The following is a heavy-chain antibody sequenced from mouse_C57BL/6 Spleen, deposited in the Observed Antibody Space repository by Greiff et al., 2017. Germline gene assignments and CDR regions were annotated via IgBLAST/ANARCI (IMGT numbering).Heavy chain of an antibody. CDR2: IWSGGST. CDR3: ARNWGGNYGFAD. Sequence: QVQLKESGPGLVQPSQSLSITCTVSGFSLTSYGVHWVRQSPGKGLEWLGVIWSGGSTDYNAAFISRLSISKDKSKSQVFFKMNSLQAEDTARYYCARNWGGNYGFADWGKGTLVTVSA. J-gene: IGHJ3*01. CDR1: GFSLTSYG. V-gene: IGHV2-2*01. D-gene: IGHD2-1*01.